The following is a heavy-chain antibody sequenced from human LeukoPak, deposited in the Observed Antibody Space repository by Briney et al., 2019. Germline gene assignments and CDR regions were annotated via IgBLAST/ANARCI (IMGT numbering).Heavy chain of an antibody. CDR3: ASGTYYFDF. Sequence: GGSLRLSCAASGFTFSDYYMSWLRQAPGKGAEWVSYISSSGSTVDYADSVKGRFTISRDNAKNSLYLQMNSLRAEDTAVYFCASGTYYFDFWGQGTLVTVSS. V-gene: IGHV3-11*01. D-gene: IGHD1-26*01. J-gene: IGHJ4*02. CDR1: GFTFSDYY. CDR2: ISSSGSTV.